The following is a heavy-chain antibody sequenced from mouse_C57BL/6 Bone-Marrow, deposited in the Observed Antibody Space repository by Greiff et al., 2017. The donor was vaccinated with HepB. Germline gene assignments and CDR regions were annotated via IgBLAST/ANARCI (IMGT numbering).Heavy chain of an antibody. CDR1: GYTFTSYW. CDR2: IYPGSGST. D-gene: IGHD2-3*01. V-gene: IGHV1-55*01. Sequence: QVQLQQSGAELVEPGASVKMSCKASGYTFTSYWITWVKQRPGQGLEWIGDIYPGSGSTNYNEKFKSKATLTVDTSSSTAYMQLSSLTSEDSAVYYCAWGLLFFDYWGQGTTLTVSS. J-gene: IGHJ2*01. CDR3: AWGLLFFDY.